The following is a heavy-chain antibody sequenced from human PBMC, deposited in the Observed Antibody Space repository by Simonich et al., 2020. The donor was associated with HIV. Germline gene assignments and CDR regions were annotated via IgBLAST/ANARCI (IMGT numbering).Heavy chain of an antibody. Sequence: QVRLVESGGGVVQTGRSLRLSCAASGFTFSTHGIHWVRQAPGKGLGGVAVIWYDGSKKYYADSVKGRFTISRDNSKNTVYLQMNSLRGEDTAVYYCARGWSGYFDYWGQGTLVTVSS. CDR2: IWYDGSKK. J-gene: IGHJ4*02. CDR1: GFTFSTHG. D-gene: IGHD6-13*01. V-gene: IGHV3-33*01. CDR3: ARGWSGYFDY.